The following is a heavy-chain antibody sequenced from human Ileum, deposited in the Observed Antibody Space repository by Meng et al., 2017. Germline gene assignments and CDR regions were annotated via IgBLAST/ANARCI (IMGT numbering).Heavy chain of an antibody. V-gene: IGHV4-34*01. J-gene: IGHJ4*02. D-gene: IGHD3-9*01. CDR1: DGSLGGYY. CDR3: ATGVDWAKSGNI. Sequence: QVQLRQWGAGLLKPSETLSLTCAFYDGSLGGYYLSWIRQPPRKGLEWVGEIHPGGSTSYNPSLQSRVTIAVDTSKNQFSVTLSSVSAADTAVYYCATGVDWAKSGNIWGQGTLVTVSS. CDR2: IHPGGST.